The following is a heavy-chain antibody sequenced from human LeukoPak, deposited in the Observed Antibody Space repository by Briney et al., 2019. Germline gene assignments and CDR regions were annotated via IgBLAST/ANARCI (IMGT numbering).Heavy chain of an antibody. Sequence: SVKVSCKASGGTFSSYAISWVRQAPGQGLEWMGGIIPIFGTANYTQKFQGRVTITADESTSTAYMELSSLRSEDTAVYYCARGFDYGSGSYSYFDYWGQGTLVTVSS. CDR2: IIPIFGTA. CDR3: ARGFDYGSGSYSYFDY. J-gene: IGHJ4*02. V-gene: IGHV1-69*01. CDR1: GGTFSSYA. D-gene: IGHD3-10*01.